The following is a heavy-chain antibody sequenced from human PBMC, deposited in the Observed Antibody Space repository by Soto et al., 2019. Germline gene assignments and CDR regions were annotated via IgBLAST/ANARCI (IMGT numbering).Heavy chain of an antibody. CDR2: ISGSGGST. V-gene: IGHV3-23*01. CDR1: GFTFSSYA. D-gene: IGHD3-3*01. J-gene: IGHJ4*02. CDR3: AKDTPSDDFWSGYGAY. Sequence: EVQLLESGGGLVQPGGSLRLSCAASGFTFSSYAMSWVRQAPGKGLEWVSAISGSGGSTYYADSVKGRFTISRDNSKNTLYLQMNSLSAEDTAVYYCAKDTPSDDFWSGYGAYWGQGTLVTVSS.